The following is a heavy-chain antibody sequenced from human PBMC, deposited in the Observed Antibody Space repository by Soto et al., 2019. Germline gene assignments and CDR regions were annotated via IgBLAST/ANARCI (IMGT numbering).Heavy chain of an antibody. CDR1: GYTFTSYY. J-gene: IGHJ3*02. CDR2: INPSGGST. D-gene: IGHD4-17*01. CDR3: TRAPSYGAFDI. Sequence: EASVKVSCKASGYTFTSYYIHWVRQAPGQGLEWMGIINPSGGSTTYAQKFQGRVTMTRDTSTSTVYMELSSLRSEDTAVYYCTRAPSYGAFDIWGQGTMVTVSS. V-gene: IGHV1-46*03.